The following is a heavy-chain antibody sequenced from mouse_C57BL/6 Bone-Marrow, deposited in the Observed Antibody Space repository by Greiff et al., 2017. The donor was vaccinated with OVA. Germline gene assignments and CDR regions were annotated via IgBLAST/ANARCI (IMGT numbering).Heavy chain of an antibody. J-gene: IGHJ4*01. CDR3: ARNKGLPYYYTMDY. CDR1: GFSLTSYA. Sequence: QVQLQQSGPGLVAPSQSLSITCTVSGFSLTSYAISWVRQPPGKGLEWLGVIWTGGGTNYNSALKSRLSISKDNSKSQVFLKMNSLQTDDTARYYCARNKGLPYYYTMDYWGQGTSVTVSS. V-gene: IGHV2-9-1*01. D-gene: IGHD3-1*01. CDR2: IWTGGGT.